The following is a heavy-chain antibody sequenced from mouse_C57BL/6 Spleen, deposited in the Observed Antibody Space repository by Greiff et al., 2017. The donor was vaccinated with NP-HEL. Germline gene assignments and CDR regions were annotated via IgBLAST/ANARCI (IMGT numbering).Heavy chain of an antibody. CDR1: GYTFTDYN. D-gene: IGHD2-3*01. CDR2: INPNNGGT. CDR3: ARDGYYGNPSFAY. Sequence: EVQLQQSGPELVKPGASVKMSCKASGYTFTDYNMHWVKQSHGKSLEWIGYINPNNGGTSYNQKFKGKATLTVNKSSSTAYMELRSLTSEDSAVYYCARDGYYGNPSFAYWGQGTLVTVSA. V-gene: IGHV1-22*01. J-gene: IGHJ3*01.